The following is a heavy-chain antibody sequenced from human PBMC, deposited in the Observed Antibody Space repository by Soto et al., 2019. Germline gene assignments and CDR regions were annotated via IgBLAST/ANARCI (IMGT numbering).Heavy chain of an antibody. J-gene: IGHJ3*02. CDR2: IYYSGST. D-gene: IGHD6-19*01. CDR3: ARSPSGWENDAFDI. Sequence: PSETLSLTCTVSGGSISSDYWSWIRQPPGKGLEWIGYIYYSGSTNYNPSLKSRVTISVDTSKNQFSLKLSSVTAADTAVHYCARSPSGWENDAFDIWGQGTMVTVSS. CDR1: GGSISSDY. V-gene: IGHV4-59*08.